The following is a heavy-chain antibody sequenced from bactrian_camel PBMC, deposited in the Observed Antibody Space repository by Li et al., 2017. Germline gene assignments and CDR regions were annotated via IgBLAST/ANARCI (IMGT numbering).Heavy chain of an antibody. J-gene: IGHJ4*01. CDR2: TYGGRVSG. V-gene: IGHV3-2*01. D-gene: IGHD2*01. CDR1: GFTFSTYY. Sequence: HVQLVESGGGLVQPGGSLRLSCAASGFTFSTYYMSWVRQAPGKGLEWVSSTYGGRVSGYYSDVVKGRFTISRDNAKNTVYLQMSSPKPEDTALYYCATLELEPKTYWARGPRSPSP.